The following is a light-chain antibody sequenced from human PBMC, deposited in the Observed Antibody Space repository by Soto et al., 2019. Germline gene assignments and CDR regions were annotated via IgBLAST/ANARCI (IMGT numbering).Light chain of an antibody. V-gene: IGKV3-20*01. Sequence: EIVLTQSPGTLSLSPGERATLSCRAIQSVSSSYLAWYQQKPGQAPRLLIYGASSRATGIPDRFSGSGSGTDFTLTISRLEPEDVAVYYCQQYGSSPPWTFGQGTKVEIK. CDR1: QSVSSSY. CDR3: QQYGSSPPWT. CDR2: GAS. J-gene: IGKJ1*01.